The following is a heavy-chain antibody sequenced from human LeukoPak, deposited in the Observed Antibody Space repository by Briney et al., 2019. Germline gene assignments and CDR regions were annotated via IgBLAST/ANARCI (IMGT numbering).Heavy chain of an antibody. CDR2: IIPIFGTA. Sequence: SVKVPCKASGGTFSSYAISWVRQAPGQGLEWMGRIIPIFGTANHAQKFQGRVTITTDESTSTAYMELSSLRSEDTAVYCCAQYYYDSSGYYSGHDYWGQGTLVTVSS. D-gene: IGHD3-22*01. CDR3: AQYYYDSSGYYSGHDY. V-gene: IGHV1-69*05. CDR1: GGTFSSYA. J-gene: IGHJ4*02.